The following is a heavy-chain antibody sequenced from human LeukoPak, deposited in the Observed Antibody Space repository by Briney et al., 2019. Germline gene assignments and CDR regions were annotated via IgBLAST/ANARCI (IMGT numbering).Heavy chain of an antibody. J-gene: IGHJ2*01. V-gene: IGHV1-18*01. D-gene: IGHD2-21*02. CDR3: ARYWSGDMGAWHFDL. CDR1: GYTFTSYG. CDR2: ISAYNGNT. Sequence: ASVKVSCKASGYTFTSYGFSWVRQAPGQGLEWMGWISAYNGNTNYAQKLQDRVTMTTDTSTSTAYMELRSLRSDDTAVYYCARYWSGDMGAWHFDLRGRGTLVTVSS.